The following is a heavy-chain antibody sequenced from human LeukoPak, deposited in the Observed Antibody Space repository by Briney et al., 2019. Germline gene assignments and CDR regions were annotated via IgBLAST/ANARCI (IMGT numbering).Heavy chain of an antibody. CDR3: AREGWDLNALDI. D-gene: IGHD1-26*01. CDR2: ISSRSSNK. Sequence: GGSLRLSCAAPGFTFSNYYMSWIRQAPGKGLVWVSYISSRSSNKEYADSVKGRFTISGDNSKNSLYLQMDSLRAEDSAIYYCAREGWDLNALDIWGQGTMVTVSP. V-gene: IGHV3-11*04. J-gene: IGHJ3*02. CDR1: GFTFSNYY.